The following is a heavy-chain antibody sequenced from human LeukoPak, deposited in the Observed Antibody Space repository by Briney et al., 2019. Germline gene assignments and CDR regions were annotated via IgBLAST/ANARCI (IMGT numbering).Heavy chain of an antibody. J-gene: IGHJ4*02. V-gene: IGHV3-7*01. D-gene: IGHD2-8*01. CDR3: ARKGGTRGPLNY. Sequence: GGSLRLSCAASGFTFSNYWMRWVRQAPGKGLEWVANIKQDGSETYYVESVKGRFTISRDNAKNSLFLQMNSLTAEDSAVYYCARKGGTRGPLNYWGQGTLVTVSS. CDR2: IKQDGSET. CDR1: GFTFSNYW.